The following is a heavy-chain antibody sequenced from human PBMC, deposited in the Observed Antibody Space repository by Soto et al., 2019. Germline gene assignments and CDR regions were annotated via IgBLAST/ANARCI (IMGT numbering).Heavy chain of an antibody. V-gene: IGHV4-39*07. CDR2: IYYSGST. CDR3: ARDTDYYDSSGYYYYFDY. D-gene: IGHD3-22*01. CDR1: GGSISSDSYY. Sequence: SETLSLTCTVSGGSISSDSYYWGWIRQSPEKGLEWIASIYYSGSTYYNPSLKSRVTISVDTSKNQFSLKLSSVTAADTAVYYCARDTDYYDSSGYYYYFDYWGQGTLVTVSS. J-gene: IGHJ4*02.